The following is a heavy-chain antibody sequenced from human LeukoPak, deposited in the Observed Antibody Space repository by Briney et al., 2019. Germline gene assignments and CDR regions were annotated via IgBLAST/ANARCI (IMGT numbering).Heavy chain of an antibody. Sequence: GGSLRLSCAASGFTFSGSAIHWVRQSSGQGLEWVGQIDKKDKGYATATAYAASVKGRFTISRDDSINTAYLQMKSLKTEDTALYYCTRDSGTYNWFDPWGQGTLVTVSS. CDR2: IDKKDKGYATAT. J-gene: IGHJ5*02. CDR3: TRDSGTYNWFDP. V-gene: IGHV3-73*01. CDR1: GFTFSGSA. D-gene: IGHD1-26*01.